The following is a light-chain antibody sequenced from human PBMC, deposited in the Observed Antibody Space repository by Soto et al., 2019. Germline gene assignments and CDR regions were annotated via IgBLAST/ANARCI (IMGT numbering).Light chain of an antibody. CDR3: CSYASSTHLV. V-gene: IGLV2-8*01. CDR2: EVS. Sequence: QSALTQPPSASGSPGQSVTISCTGTSSDVGGYNCVSWYQQHPGKAPKLMLYEVSNRPSGVPDRFSGSKSGNTASLTVSGLQAEDEADYYCCSYASSTHLVFGTGTKLTVL. J-gene: IGLJ1*01. CDR1: SSDVGGYNC.